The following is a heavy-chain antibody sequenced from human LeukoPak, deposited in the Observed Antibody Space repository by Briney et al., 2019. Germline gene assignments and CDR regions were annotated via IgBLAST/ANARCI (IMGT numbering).Heavy chain of an antibody. CDR1: GYTFTGYH. CDR2: INPYSGDT. J-gene: IGHJ4*02. CDR3: ARDQGSLTRSWYTGY. Sequence: GGSVKVSCKASGYTFTGYHIHWVRQAPGQGLQWMGRINPYSGDTNFAQKFQGRVTMTRDTSITTAYMDLSSLTHDGTAVYFCARDQGSLTRSWYTGYWGQGTQVTVSS. D-gene: IGHD6-13*01. V-gene: IGHV1-2*06.